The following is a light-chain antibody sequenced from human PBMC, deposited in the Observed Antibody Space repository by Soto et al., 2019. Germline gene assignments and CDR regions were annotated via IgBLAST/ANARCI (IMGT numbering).Light chain of an antibody. CDR1: QRITNR. CDR2: DAS. V-gene: IGKV1-5*01. CDR3: QHYGGLWT. Sequence: DIQMPQSPSTLSASVGDRVTITCRASQRITNRLAWYQQKPGKAPKVLIYDASSLESGVPSRFSGSGSGTEFILTISSLQPDDFATYWCQHYGGLWTFGQGSKVEIK. J-gene: IGKJ1*01.